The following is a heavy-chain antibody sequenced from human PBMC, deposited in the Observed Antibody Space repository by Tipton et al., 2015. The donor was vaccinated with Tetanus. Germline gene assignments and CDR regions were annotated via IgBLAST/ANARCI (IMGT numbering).Heavy chain of an antibody. CDR3: ARSNGINAFDI. D-gene: IGHD3-10*01. Sequence: TLSLTCAVSGGSINSGAYFWSWIRQPPGKGLEWIGYIFHTGSTYYKPSLKSRVTISVDRSKNQFSLKLSSVTAADTAVYYCARSNGINAFDIWGQGTMVTVSS. J-gene: IGHJ3*02. CDR1: GGSINSGAYF. V-gene: IGHV4-30-2*01. CDR2: IFHTGST.